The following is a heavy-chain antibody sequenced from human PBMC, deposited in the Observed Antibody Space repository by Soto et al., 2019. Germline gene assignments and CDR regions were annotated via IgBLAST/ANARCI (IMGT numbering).Heavy chain of an antibody. J-gene: IGHJ4*02. V-gene: IGHV1-2*02. CDR3: ARGGTFAYDTSGYSVY. CDR2: INPKSGGT. CDR1: GYTFSAYY. Sequence: ASVKVSCKTSGYTFSAYYMHWVRQAPGQGLEWMGWINPKSGGTLYAQKFQGRVTMTRDTSISTAYMELSRLRADDTAVYYCARGGTFAYDTSGYSVYWGQGTLVTVSS. D-gene: IGHD3-22*01.